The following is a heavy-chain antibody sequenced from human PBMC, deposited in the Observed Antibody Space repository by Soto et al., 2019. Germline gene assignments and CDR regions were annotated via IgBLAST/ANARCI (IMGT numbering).Heavy chain of an antibody. D-gene: IGHD3-10*01. CDR2: LYTMGST. Sequence: QVQLLESGPGLVKSSETLSLTCTVSGGSISGYYWSWIRQPAGKGLEWIGRLYTMGSTNYNPSLQSRVTMSVDTSKNEFSLKVSSVTAADTAVYFCARVRDYGLGTNRHYYGMDVWGQGTTVTVSS. J-gene: IGHJ6*02. CDR3: ARVRDYGLGTNRHYYGMDV. CDR1: GGSISGYY. V-gene: IGHV4-4*07.